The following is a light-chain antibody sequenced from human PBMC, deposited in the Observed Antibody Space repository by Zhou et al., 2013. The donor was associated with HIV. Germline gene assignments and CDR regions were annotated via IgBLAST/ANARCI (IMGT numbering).Light chain of an antibody. CDR2: GAS. V-gene: IGKV3-15*01. Sequence: EIAMTQSPATLSVSPGERATLSCRASQNVTSKLAWYQRKPGQAPRLLIYGASTRATGFPARFSGSGSGTEFTLTISSLQSEDFAVYYCQQYHKRPPAPTFGGGTKVEIK. CDR3: QQYHKRPPAPT. CDR1: QNVTSK. J-gene: IGKJ4*01.